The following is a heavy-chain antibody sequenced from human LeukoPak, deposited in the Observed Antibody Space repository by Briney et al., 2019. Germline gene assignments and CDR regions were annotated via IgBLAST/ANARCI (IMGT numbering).Heavy chain of an antibody. Sequence: GGSLRLSCAASGFTFSSYEMNWVRQAPGKGLEWVSYISSSGSTIYYADSVKVRFTISRDNAKNSLYLQMNSLRAEDTAVYYCARGKTTYYYYGMDVWGQGTTVTVSS. CDR2: ISSSGSTI. V-gene: IGHV3-48*03. J-gene: IGHJ6*02. CDR3: ARGKTTYYYYGMDV. D-gene: IGHD4-17*01. CDR1: GFTFSSYE.